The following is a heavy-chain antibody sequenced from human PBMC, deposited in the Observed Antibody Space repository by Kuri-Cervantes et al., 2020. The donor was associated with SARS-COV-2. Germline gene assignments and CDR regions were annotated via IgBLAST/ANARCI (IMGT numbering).Heavy chain of an antibody. CDR3: ARGCNRITIFGAVNIPAAENWFDP. J-gene: IGHJ5*02. V-gene: IGHV4-34*01. CDR1: GGSLSGYY. Sequence: GSLRLSCAVYGGSLSGYYWSWIRQSPGKGLGWIGEISHSGSTNYNSSLKSRVTISIDTSKNQFSLRLSSVTAADTAVYFCARGCNRITIFGAVNIPAAENWFDPWGQGPLDTVSS. CDR2: ISHSGST. D-gene: IGHD3-3*01.